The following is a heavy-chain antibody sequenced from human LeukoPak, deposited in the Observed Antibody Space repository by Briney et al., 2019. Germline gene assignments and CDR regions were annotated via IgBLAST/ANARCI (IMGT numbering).Heavy chain of an antibody. CDR1: GDSVSTNSGG. CDR2: TYYSGSNWYN. CDR3: ARERRRFRIFPNNWFDP. D-gene: IGHD2-21*01. Sequence: SQTLSLTCAISGDSVSTNSGGWNWIRQSPSRGLEWLGRTYYSGSNWYNDYALSVKSRIIINADTSKNHFSLQLISVSPEDTAVYYCARERRRFRIFPNNWFDPWGQGTLVTVSS. V-gene: IGHV6-1*01. J-gene: IGHJ5*02.